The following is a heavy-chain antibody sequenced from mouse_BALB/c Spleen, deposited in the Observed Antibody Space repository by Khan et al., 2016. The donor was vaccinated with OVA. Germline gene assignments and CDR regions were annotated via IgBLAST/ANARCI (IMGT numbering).Heavy chain of an antibody. J-gene: IGHJ3*01. CDR2: INSDGYYT. V-gene: IGHV5-6*01. D-gene: IGHD4-1*01. Sequence: EVQLVESGGDLVKPGGSLRLSCAASGFTFSTYGMSWVRQFPDKRLEWVATINSDGYYTYYPDTLQGRFTISRNNAENTLYLQMSSLKSEDTAIYYCASHLTGSCAYWGHGTLVTVSA. CDR3: ASHLTGSCAY. CDR1: GFTFSTYG.